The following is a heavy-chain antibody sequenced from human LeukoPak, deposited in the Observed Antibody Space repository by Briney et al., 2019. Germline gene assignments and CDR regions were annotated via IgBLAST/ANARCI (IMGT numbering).Heavy chain of an antibody. CDR1: GFTFSSYA. V-gene: IGHV3-23*01. J-gene: IGHJ4*02. Sequence: PGGSLRLSCAASGFTFSSYAMSWVRQAPGKGLEWVSAISGSGGNTYFADSVKGRFTISRDNSKNTVYLQMNSLRAEDMAVYYCAKQYSSSWHYFDYWGQGTLVTVSS. D-gene: IGHD6-13*01. CDR3: AKQYSSSWHYFDY. CDR2: ISGSGGNT.